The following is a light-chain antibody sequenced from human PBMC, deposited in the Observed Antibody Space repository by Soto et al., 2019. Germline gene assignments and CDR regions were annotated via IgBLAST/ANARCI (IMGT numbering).Light chain of an antibody. V-gene: IGKV3-15*01. CDR2: GSS. CDR1: QSVSSN. CDR3: QQYNNWPRT. Sequence: EIVMTQSPATLSVSPGERATLSCRASQSVSSNLAWYQQKPGQAPRLLIYGSSTRATSIPARFSGSGSGTTFTLTISSLQSEDFAVYYCQQYNNWPRTFGQGTKVELK. J-gene: IGKJ1*01.